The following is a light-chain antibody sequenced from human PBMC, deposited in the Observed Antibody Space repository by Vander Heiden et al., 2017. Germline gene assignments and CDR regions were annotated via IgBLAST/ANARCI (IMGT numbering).Light chain of an antibody. Sequence: SSELTQEPAASVALGQTVRITSQGASRRNYYASWYQQKPGQAPLLVIYGNNNRPSGIPDRFSGSSSGDTTSLTITGAQARDEADYYCNSRDTSGDHVVFGGGTKLTVL. V-gene: IGLV3-19*01. J-gene: IGLJ2*01. CDR3: NSRDTSGDHVV. CDR2: GNN. CDR1: SRRNYY.